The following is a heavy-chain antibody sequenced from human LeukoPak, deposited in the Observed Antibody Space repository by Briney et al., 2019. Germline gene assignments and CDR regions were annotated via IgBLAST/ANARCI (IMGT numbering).Heavy chain of an antibody. J-gene: IGHJ4*02. CDR2: INWSGGST. V-gene: IGHV3-20*04. Sequence: GESLRLSCAASGSTFDDHGMSWVRQVPGKGLEWVAGINWSGGSTGYADSVRGRFTISRDNAKNSLFLQMNSLRAEDTALYYCAMGDSSGWYFDYWGQGTLVTVSS. CDR1: GSTFDDHG. CDR3: AMGDSSGWYFDY. D-gene: IGHD6-19*01.